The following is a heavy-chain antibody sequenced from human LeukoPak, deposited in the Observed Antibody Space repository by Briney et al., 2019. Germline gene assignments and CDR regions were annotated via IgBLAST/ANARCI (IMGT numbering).Heavy chain of an antibody. V-gene: IGHV2-26*01. D-gene: IGHD2-15*01. J-gene: IGHJ5*02. CDR2: IFSNDEK. Sequence: SGPVFVKHTETLTLTCTVSGFSLSNARMGVSWIRQPPAKALEWLAHIFSNDEKSYSTSMKSRLTISKDTSNSQVVHTTTNMDPVDTATYYCARIGCSGGSCYYSLDPWNWFDPWGQGTLVTVPS. CDR1: GFSLSNARMG. CDR3: ARIGCSGGSCYYSLDPWNWFDP.